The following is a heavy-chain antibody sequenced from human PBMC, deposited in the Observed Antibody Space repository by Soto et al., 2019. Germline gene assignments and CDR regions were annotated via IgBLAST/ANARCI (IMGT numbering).Heavy chain of an antibody. CDR2: TRNKANSYTT. CDR1: GFTFSDHS. CDR3: TRLAPD. J-gene: IGHJ4*02. V-gene: IGHV3-72*01. Sequence: EVQLVESGGGLVQPGGSLRLSCAASGFTFSDHSMDWVRQAPGKGLEWVGRTRNKANSYTTEYAASVKGRFTISRDDSKNSPYLQMNSLKTEDTAVYYCTRLAPDWGQGTLVTVSS.